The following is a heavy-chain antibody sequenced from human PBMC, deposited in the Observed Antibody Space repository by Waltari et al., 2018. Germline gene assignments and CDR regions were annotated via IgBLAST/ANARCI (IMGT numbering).Heavy chain of an antibody. CDR3: ANGRGCYYYYMDV. D-gene: IGHD1-26*01. CDR1: GFTFSSYA. J-gene: IGHJ6*03. CDR2: IYRGGST. Sequence: EVQLLESGGGLVQPGGSLRLSCAASGFTFSSYAMSWVRQAPGKGLEWVSVIYRGGSTYYADPLKGRFTMFRDNTKNRLYLQMNSLRAEDTAVYYCANGRGCYYYYMDVWGKGTTVTVSS. V-gene: IGHV3-23*03.